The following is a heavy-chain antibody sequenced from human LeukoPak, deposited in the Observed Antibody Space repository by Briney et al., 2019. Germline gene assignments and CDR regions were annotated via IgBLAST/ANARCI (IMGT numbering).Heavy chain of an antibody. CDR2: IIPIFGTA. V-gene: IGHV1-69*06. J-gene: IGHJ4*02. CDR1: GYTFTSYY. Sequence: SVKVSCKASGYTFTSYYMHWVRQAPGQGLEWMGGIIPIFGTANYAQKFQGRVTMTEDTSTDTAYMELNSLSSEDTAVYYCSSSGVEEWQGLHFWGQGTLVTVSS. D-gene: IGHD3-3*01. CDR3: SSSGVEEWQGLHF.